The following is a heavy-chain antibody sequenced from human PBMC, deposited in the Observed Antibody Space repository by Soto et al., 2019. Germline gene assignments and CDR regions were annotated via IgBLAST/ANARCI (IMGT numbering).Heavy chain of an antibody. J-gene: IGHJ6*02. Sequence: SETLSLTCAVSGYSISSGHSWGVIRQPPWKGLEWIGSIFHTGSTYYNPSLKSRVTLSVDTSKNQFSLKLSSVTAADTAVYFCATLPRLDGMDVWGQGTTVTVSS. CDR1: GYSISSGHS. D-gene: IGHD6-25*01. V-gene: IGHV4-38-2*01. CDR2: IFHTGST. CDR3: ATLPRLDGMDV.